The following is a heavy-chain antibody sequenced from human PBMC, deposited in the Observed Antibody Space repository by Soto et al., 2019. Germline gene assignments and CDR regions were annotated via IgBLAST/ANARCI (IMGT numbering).Heavy chain of an antibody. J-gene: IGHJ4*02. CDR2: IYYSGST. CDR3: ARERWDYGDYGFDY. Sequence: QVQLQESGPGLVKPSETLSLPCTVSGGSVSSGSYFWSWIRQPPGKGLEWIGYIYYSGSTKYNPSLKSRVTISVDTSKTQFSLNLSSVTAADTAVYYCARERWDYGDYGFDYWGQGTLVTVSS. D-gene: IGHD4-17*01. V-gene: IGHV4-61*01. CDR1: GGSVSSGSYF.